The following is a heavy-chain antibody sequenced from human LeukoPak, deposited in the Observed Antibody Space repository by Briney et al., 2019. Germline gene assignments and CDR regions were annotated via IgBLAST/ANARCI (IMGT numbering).Heavy chain of an antibody. D-gene: IGHD2-15*01. CDR3: ARGGRCSGDNCYATLYDY. Sequence: GGSLRLSCSASGFTFNIYEMNWVRQAPGKGLEWVSYIKSSGSSIYYADSVKGRFTISRDNAENSLYLQMNSLRPEDTAIYYCARGGRCSGDNCYATLYDYWGQGTVVTVSS. CDR1: GFTFNIYE. CDR2: IKSSGSSI. V-gene: IGHV3-48*03. J-gene: IGHJ4*02.